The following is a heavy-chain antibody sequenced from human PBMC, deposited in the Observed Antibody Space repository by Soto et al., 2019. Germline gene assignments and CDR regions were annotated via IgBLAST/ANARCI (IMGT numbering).Heavy chain of an antibody. J-gene: IGHJ4*02. V-gene: IGHV1-69*13. Sequence: SVKVSCKASGGTFSSYAISWVRQAPGQGLEWMGGIIPIFGTANYAQKFQGRVTITADESTSTAYMELSSLRSEDTAVYYCASRMVRGVYEFDYWGQGTLVTVSS. CDR2: IIPIFGTA. D-gene: IGHD3-10*01. CDR3: ASRMVRGVYEFDY. CDR1: GGTFSSYA.